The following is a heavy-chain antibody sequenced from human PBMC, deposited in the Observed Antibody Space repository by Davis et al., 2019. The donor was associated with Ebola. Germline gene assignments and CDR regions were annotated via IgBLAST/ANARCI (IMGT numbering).Heavy chain of an antibody. V-gene: IGHV3-11*04. Sequence: GESLKISCTASGFTFSDYYMSWIRQAPGKGLEWVSYIASSGSTIYYADSVKGRFTISRDNAKNSLFLQMNILRAEDTAVYYCARGYFTSRGRFDYWGQGTLVTVSS. CDR2: IASSGSTI. D-gene: IGHD2/OR15-2a*01. J-gene: IGHJ4*02. CDR3: ARGYFTSRGRFDY. CDR1: GFTFSDYY.